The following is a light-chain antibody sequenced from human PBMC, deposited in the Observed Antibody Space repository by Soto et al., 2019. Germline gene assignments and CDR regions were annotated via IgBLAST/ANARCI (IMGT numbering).Light chain of an antibody. CDR3: GSYTSTTTYV. J-gene: IGLJ1*01. V-gene: IGLV2-14*01. Sequence: QSALTQPASVSGSPGQSIAISCTGTSSDVGGYNYVCWYQQHPGKAPKLMIYDVSNRPSGVSDRFSGSKSGNTASLTISGIQAEDEADYYCGSYTSTTTYVFGNGTKVTVL. CDR1: SSDVGGYNY. CDR2: DVS.